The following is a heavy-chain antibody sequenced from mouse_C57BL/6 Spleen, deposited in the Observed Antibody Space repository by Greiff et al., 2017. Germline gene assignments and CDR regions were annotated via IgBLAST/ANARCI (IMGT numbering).Heavy chain of an antibody. D-gene: IGHD1-1*01. CDR1: GYTFTDYY. CDR2: INPNNGGT. CDR3: ARRSYEWYFDV. V-gene: IGHV1-26*01. Sequence: EVQLQQSGPELVKPGASVKISCKASGYTFTDYYMNWVKQSHGKSLEWIGDINPNNGGTSYNQKFKGKATLTVDKSSSTAYMELRSLTSEDSAVYYCARRSYEWYFDVWGTGTTVTVSS. J-gene: IGHJ1*03.